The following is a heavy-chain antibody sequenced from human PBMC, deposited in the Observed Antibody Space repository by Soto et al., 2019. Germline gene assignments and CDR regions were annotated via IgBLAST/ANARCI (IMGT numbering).Heavy chain of an antibody. CDR2: INAGNDNT. V-gene: IGHV1-3*05. CDR1: GYTFTRYT. CDR3: ASPLGQLWSYYGMDV. D-gene: IGHD5-18*01. Sequence: QVQLVQSGAEEKKPGASVKVSCKASGYTFTRYTMHWVRQAPGQRLEWMGWINAGNDNTKYSQKFQGRVTITRDTSASTAYMELSSLRSEDTAVYYCASPLGQLWSYYGMDVWGQGTTVTVSS. J-gene: IGHJ6*02.